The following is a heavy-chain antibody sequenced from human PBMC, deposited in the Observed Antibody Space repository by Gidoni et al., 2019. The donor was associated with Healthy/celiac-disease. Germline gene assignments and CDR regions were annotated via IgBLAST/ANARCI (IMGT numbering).Heavy chain of an antibody. D-gene: IGHD2-2*01. J-gene: IGHJ4*02. CDR2: IKSKTDGGTT. Sequence: EVQLVESGGGLVKPGGSLRLSCAASGFTFSNDWMSWVRQAPGKGLEWVGRIKSKTDGGTTDYAAPVKGRFTISRDDSKNTLYLQMNSLKTEDTAVYYCTTVGLRVRRKSTFDYWGQGTLVTVSS. CDR3: TTVGLRVRRKSTFDY. V-gene: IGHV3-15*01. CDR1: GFTFSNDW.